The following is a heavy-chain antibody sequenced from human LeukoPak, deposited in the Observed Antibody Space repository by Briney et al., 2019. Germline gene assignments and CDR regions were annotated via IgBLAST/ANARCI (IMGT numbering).Heavy chain of an antibody. CDR3: AKGRTSAYYYMDV. J-gene: IGHJ6*03. CDR1: GFTFNNYA. V-gene: IGHV3-23*01. CDR2: ISDSGGST. D-gene: IGHD1-7*01. Sequence: GGSLRLSCAASGFTFNNYAMSWVRQAPGKGLQWVSSISDSGGSTYYADSVKGRFTISRDSSKNTLYLQMNRLRAEDTAVYYCAKGRTSAYYYMDVWGKGTTVTVSS.